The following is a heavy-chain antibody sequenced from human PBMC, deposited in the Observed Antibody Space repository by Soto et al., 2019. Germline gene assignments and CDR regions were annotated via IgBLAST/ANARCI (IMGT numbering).Heavy chain of an antibody. V-gene: IGHV4-38-2*01. CDR3: ARAPRGGWFDP. CDR2: IYHSGST. Sequence: SETLSLTCAVSVYSISSGYYWGWIRQPPGKGLEWIGSIYHSGSTYYNPSLKSRVTISVDTSKNQFSLKLSSVTAADTAVYYCARAPRGGWFDPWGQGTLVTVSS. CDR1: VYSISSGYY. D-gene: IGHD3-10*01. J-gene: IGHJ5*02.